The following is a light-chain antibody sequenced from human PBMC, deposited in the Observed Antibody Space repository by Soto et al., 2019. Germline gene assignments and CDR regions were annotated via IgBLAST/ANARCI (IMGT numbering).Light chain of an antibody. CDR1: HSNVGVNA. CDR2: TDD. V-gene: IGLV1-44*01. CDR3: ASWDDDPNGPI. J-gene: IGLJ2*01. Sequence: QSVLTQPPSASGTPGQRVVISCSGSHSNVGVNAMSWYQHLPGTAPQLLLHTDDQRPSGIPDRFSGSHSGTSASLAISRLQSEDEGHYYCASWDDDPNGPIFGGGTKLTVL.